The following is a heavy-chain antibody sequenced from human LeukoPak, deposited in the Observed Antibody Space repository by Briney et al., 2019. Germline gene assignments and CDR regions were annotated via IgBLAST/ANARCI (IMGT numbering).Heavy chain of an antibody. CDR3: ARKSVVTAGRKPYDF. D-gene: IGHD2-2*01. V-gene: IGHV4-34*01. Sequence: PSETLSLTCAVYGGSFSGYYWSWIRQPPGKGLEWIGEIDHSGRTNSNASLKSRVTLSVDMSKNQFSLRLSSVTAANTAVYYCARKSVVTAGRKPYDFWDQGTLVTVSP. J-gene: IGHJ4*02. CDR2: IDHSGRT. CDR1: GGSFSGYY.